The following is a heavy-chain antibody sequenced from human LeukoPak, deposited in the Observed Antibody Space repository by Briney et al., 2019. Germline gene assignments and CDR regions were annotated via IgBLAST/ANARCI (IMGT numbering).Heavy chain of an antibody. CDR2: ISGSGDST. J-gene: IGHJ4*02. V-gene: IGHV3-23*01. CDR3: AKTRPLDSSSWSHGDY. Sequence: GGSLRLSCAAPGFTFSSYAMSWVRQAPGKGLEWVSAISGSGDSTYYGDSVKGRFTISRDNSKNTLYLQMNSMRAEDTAVYYCAKTRPLDSSSWSHGDYWGQGTLVTVSS. CDR1: GFTFSSYA. D-gene: IGHD6-13*01.